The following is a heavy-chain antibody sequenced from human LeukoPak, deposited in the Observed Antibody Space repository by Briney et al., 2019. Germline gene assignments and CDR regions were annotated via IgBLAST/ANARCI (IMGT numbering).Heavy chain of an antibody. J-gene: IGHJ4*02. CDR3: ARGGGVTVAGNLGY. Sequence: QTLSLTCAISGDSVSSNSAAWNWIRQSPSRGLEWLGRTYYRSKWYNDYAVSVKSRITINPDTSKNQFSLQLNSVTPEDTAIYYCARGGGVTVAGNLGYWGQGTLVTVSS. V-gene: IGHV6-1*01. CDR2: TYYRSKWYN. D-gene: IGHD6-19*01. CDR1: GDSVSSNSAA.